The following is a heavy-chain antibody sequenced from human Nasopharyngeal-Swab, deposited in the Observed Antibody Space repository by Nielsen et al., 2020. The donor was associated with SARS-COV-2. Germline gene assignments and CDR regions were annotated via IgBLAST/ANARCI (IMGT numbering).Heavy chain of an antibody. V-gene: IGHV3-74*01. CDR1: GFTFSNYR. CDR3: ARGRGSSTSMIGY. J-gene: IGHJ4*02. Sequence: GGSLRLSCAASGFTFSNYRMHWVRQAPGTGLVWVSRINGDGSSLNYADFVKGRFTISTDNAKSTLYLEMNSLRAEDTAVYYCARGRGSSTSMIGYWGQGTLVTVSS. D-gene: IGHD2/OR15-2a*01. CDR2: INGDGSSL.